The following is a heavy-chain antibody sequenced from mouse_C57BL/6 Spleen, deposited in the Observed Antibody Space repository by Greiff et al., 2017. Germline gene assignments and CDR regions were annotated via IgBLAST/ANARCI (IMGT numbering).Heavy chain of an antibody. V-gene: IGHV1-69*01. CDR1: GYTFTSYW. J-gene: IGHJ4*01. D-gene: IGHD2-3*01. Sequence: VQLQQPGAELVMPGASVKLSCKASGYTFTSYWMHWVKQRPGQGLEWIGEIDPSDSYTNYNQKFKGKSTLTVDKSSSTAYMQLSSLTSEDSAVYYCARRGDGYYVGAMDYWGQGTSVTVSS. CDR2: IDPSDSYT. CDR3: ARRGDGYYVGAMDY.